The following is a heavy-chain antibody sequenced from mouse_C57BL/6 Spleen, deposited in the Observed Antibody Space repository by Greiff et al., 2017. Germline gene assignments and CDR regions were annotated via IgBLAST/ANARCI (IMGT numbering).Heavy chain of an antibody. CDR2: IYPRSGNT. D-gene: IGHD2-12*01. CDR3: ARDEDDAGYYVDY. CDR1: GYTFTSYG. Sequence: VQLQQSGAELARPGASVKLSCKASGYTFTSYGISWVKQRTGQGLEWIGEIYPRSGNTYYNEKFKGKATLTADKSSSTAYMELRSLTSEDSAVDFCARDEDDAGYYVDYGGQGTTLTVSS. V-gene: IGHV1-81*01. J-gene: IGHJ2*01.